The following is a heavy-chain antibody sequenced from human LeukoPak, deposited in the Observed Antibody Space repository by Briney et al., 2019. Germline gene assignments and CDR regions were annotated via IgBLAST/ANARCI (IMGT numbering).Heavy chain of an antibody. CDR1: GYNFTNYW. Sequence: GESLQISCKGSGYNFTNYWIGWVLQMPGKGLEWMVIIYPADSDTRYSPSFQGQVTISADKSISTAYLQWSSLKASDTAMYYCARLFRNYYDSSGRGRLDYWGQGTLVTVSS. J-gene: IGHJ4*02. V-gene: IGHV5-51*01. CDR3: ARLFRNYYDSSGRGRLDY. CDR2: IYPADSDT. D-gene: IGHD3-22*01.